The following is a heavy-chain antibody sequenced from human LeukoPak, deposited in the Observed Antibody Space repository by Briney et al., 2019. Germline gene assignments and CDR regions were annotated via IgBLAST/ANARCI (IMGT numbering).Heavy chain of an antibody. CDR1: GYTFTSYG. J-gene: IGHJ4*02. V-gene: IGHV1-18*01. Sequence: EASVKVSCKASGYTFTSYGISWVRQAPGQGLEWMGWISAYNGNTNYAQKLQGRVTMTTDTSTSTAYMELRSLRSDDTAVYYCARGLNSGYSYGYVYWGQGTLVTVSS. D-gene: IGHD5-18*01. CDR2: ISAYNGNT. CDR3: ARGLNSGYSYGYVY.